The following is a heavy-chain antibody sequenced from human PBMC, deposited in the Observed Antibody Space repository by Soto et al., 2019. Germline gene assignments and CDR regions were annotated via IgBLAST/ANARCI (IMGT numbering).Heavy chain of an antibody. D-gene: IGHD1-26*01. CDR1: GYTFTGYY. CDR3: ARYGRVGATPTAFDY. V-gene: IGHV1-2*02. Sequence: ASVKVSCKASGYTFTGYYMHWVRQAPGQGLEWMGWINPNSGGTNYAQKFQGRVTMTRDTSISTAYMELSRLRSGDTAVYYCARYGRVGATPTAFDYWGQGTLVTVSS. CDR2: INPNSGGT. J-gene: IGHJ4*02.